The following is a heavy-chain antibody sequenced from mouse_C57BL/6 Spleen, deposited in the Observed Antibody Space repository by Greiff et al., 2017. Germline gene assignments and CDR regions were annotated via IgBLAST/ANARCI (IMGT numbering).Heavy chain of an antibody. V-gene: IGHV5-4*01. J-gene: IGHJ4*01. CDR3: ARYYSNYEGAMDY. CDR1: GFTFSSYA. Sequence: VQLKESGGGLVKPGGSLKLSCAASGFTFSSYAMSWVRQTPEKRLEWVATISDGGSYTYYPDNVKGRFTISRDNAKNNLYLQMSHLKSEDTAMYYCARYYSNYEGAMDYWGQGTSVTVSS. CDR2: ISDGGSYT. D-gene: IGHD2-5*01.